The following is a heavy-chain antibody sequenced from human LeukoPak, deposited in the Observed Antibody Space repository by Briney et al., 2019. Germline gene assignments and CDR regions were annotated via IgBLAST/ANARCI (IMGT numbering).Heavy chain of an antibody. Sequence: GGSLRLSCAAPGFTFSSYTMNWVRQAPGKALEWVSSISSSSSYIYYADSVKGRFTISRDNAKNSLYLQMNSLRAEDTAVYYCAQEGFSGAYDHWGQGTLVTVPS. D-gene: IGHD7-27*01. V-gene: IGHV3-21*01. J-gene: IGHJ5*02. CDR3: AQEGFSGAYDH. CDR1: GFTFSSYT. CDR2: ISSSSSYI.